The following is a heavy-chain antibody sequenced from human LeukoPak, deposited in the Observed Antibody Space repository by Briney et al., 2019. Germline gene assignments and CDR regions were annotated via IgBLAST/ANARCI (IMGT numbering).Heavy chain of an antibody. J-gene: IGHJ4*02. V-gene: IGHV1-2*02. D-gene: IGHD2-15*01. CDR3: ARVEVVVAALDY. Sequence: ASVKVSCKASGYTFTGYYIHWVRQAPGQGLEWMGWINPNSGGTNSAQKFQGRVTMTRDTSISTAYMELSRLRSDDTAVYYCARVEVVVAALDYWGQGTLVTVSS. CDR1: GYTFTGYY. CDR2: INPNSGGT.